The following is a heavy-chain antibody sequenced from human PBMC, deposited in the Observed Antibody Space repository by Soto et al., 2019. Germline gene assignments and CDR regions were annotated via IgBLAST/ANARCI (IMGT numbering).Heavy chain of an antibody. Sequence: QVQLQESGPGLVKPSETLSLTCTVSGGSISSYYWSWIRQPPGKGLEWIGYIYYSGSTNYNPSLQSRVTISVDTSKNQFSLKLSSVTAADTAVYYCARGTLVAAYSYYYMDVWGKGTTVTVSS. CDR3: ARGTLVAAYSYYYMDV. D-gene: IGHD2-15*01. CDR1: GGSISSYY. CDR2: IYYSGST. J-gene: IGHJ6*03. V-gene: IGHV4-59*01.